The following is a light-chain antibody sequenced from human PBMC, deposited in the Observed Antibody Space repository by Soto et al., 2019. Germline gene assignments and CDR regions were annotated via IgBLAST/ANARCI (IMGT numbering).Light chain of an antibody. CDR3: EQAGSFPIT. CDR2: AAS. J-gene: IGKJ5*01. CDR1: ESIDNW. Sequence: DIQIAQSPSTLSASVGDTVTITCRASESIDNWLAWYQQKPGKAPKLLIFAASTLVRGVPPRFSGSGSGTDFTLTISSLQPEDFATYYCEQAGSFPITFGQGTRLEIK. V-gene: IGKV1-5*01.